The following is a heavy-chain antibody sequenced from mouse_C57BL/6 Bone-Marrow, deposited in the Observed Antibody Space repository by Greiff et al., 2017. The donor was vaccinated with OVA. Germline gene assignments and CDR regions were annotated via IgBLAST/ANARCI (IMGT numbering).Heavy chain of an antibody. V-gene: IGHV5-9-1*02. D-gene: IGHD1-1*01. CDR3: TRGSAYYGSSLDY. CDR2: ISSGGDYI. Sequence: EVKLVESGEGLVKPGGSLKLSCAASGFTFSSYAMSWVRQTPEKRLEWVSYISSGGDYIYYADTVKGRFTISRDNARNTLYLQMSSLKSEDTAMYYCTRGSAYYGSSLDYWGQGTTLTVSS. J-gene: IGHJ2*01. CDR1: GFTFSSYA.